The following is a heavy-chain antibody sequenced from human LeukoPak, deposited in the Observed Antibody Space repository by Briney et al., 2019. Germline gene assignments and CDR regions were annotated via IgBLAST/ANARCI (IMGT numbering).Heavy chain of an antibody. Sequence: SETLSLTCAVYGGSFSGYYWSWIRQPPGKGLEWIGEINHSGSTNYNPSLKSRVTISVDTSKNQFSLKLSSVTAADTAVYYCARDSWESSRSWFGPWGQGTLVTVSS. CDR2: INHSGST. CDR1: GGSFSGYY. D-gene: IGHD3-16*01. J-gene: IGHJ5*02. CDR3: ARDSWESSRSWFGP. V-gene: IGHV4-34*01.